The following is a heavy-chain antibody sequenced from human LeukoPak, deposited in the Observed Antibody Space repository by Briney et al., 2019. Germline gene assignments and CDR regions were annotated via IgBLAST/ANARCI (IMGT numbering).Heavy chain of an antibody. J-gene: IGHJ6*04. CDR2: IKSKTDGGTT. V-gene: IGHV3-15*01. CDR1: GFTFSSYS. Sequence: GGSLRLSCAASGFTFSSYSMNWVRQAPGKGLEWVGRIKSKTDGGTTDYAAPVKGRFTISRDDSKNTLYLQMNSLKTEDTAVYYCTTDVRNYYYYGMDVWGKGTTVTVSS. CDR3: TTDVRNYYYYGMDV.